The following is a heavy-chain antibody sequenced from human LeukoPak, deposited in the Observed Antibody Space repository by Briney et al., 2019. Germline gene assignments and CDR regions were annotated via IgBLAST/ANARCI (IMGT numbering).Heavy chain of an antibody. D-gene: IGHD2-2*01. V-gene: IGHV1-2*02. Sequence: ASVKVSCKPSGYTFTVNYLHWVRPPPGQGLEWVGWMNPNSGVTVYAQNFQGRVTMTRDTSISTAYMELSSLTSDDTAVYYCTRGAGTSWFDYWGQGSLVTVSS. J-gene: IGHJ4*02. CDR3: TRGAGTSWFDY. CDR1: GYTFTVNY. CDR2: MNPNSGVT.